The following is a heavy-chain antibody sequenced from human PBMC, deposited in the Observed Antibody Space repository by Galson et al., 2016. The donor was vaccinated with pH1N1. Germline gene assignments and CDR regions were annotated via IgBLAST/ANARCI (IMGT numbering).Heavy chain of an antibody. D-gene: IGHD6-19*01. Sequence: ETLSLTCAVSGYSISTGYYWGWIRQPPGKGLEWIGSIYQSGSTDYNPSLKSRVTIAVDTSKNQFSLKLNSVTAADSALYYCARQSAVAGTGKFDYWGQGTLVTVSS. CDR2: IYQSGST. CDR3: ARQSAVAGTGKFDY. V-gene: IGHV4-38-2*01. CDR1: GYSISTGYY. J-gene: IGHJ4*02.